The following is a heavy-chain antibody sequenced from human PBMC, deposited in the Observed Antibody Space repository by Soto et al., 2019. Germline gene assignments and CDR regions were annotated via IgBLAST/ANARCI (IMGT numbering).Heavy chain of an antibody. CDR2: INAGNGNT. V-gene: IGHV1-3*01. D-gene: IGHD6-19*01. Sequence: QVQLVQSGAEVKKPGASVKVSCKASGYTFTSYAMHWVRQAPGQRLEWMGWINAGNGNTKYSQKCQGRVTITRDTSASTAYMELSSLRSEDTAVYYCARDWYGSSGWYGSGDAFDIWGQGTMVTVSS. J-gene: IGHJ3*02. CDR3: ARDWYGSSGWYGSGDAFDI. CDR1: GYTFTSYA.